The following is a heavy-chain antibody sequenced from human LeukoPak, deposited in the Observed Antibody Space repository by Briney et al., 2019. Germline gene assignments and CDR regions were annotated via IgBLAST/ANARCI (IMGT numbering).Heavy chain of an antibody. Sequence: PGGSLRLSCAASGFTFSTYGMTWVRQAPGKGLEWVSAIGGSGYSTYYADSVKGRFTISRDNSRNTLYLQMNSLRAEDTAVYYCAKGPWYSSTWYGFDYWGQGALVTVSS. D-gene: IGHD6-13*01. CDR3: AKGPWYSSTWYGFDY. CDR2: IGGSGYST. CDR1: GFTFSTYG. V-gene: IGHV3-23*01. J-gene: IGHJ4*02.